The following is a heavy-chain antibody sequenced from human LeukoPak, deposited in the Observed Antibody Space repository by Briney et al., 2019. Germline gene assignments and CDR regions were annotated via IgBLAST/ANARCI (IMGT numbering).Heavy chain of an antibody. CDR1: GYTFTNYA. V-gene: IGHV1-3*01. J-gene: IGHJ4*02. CDR2: INAGNGNT. CDR3: ARARGRDNDFDY. D-gene: IGHD5-24*01. Sequence: GASVKVSCKASGYTFTNYAVHWVRQAPGQRLEWMGWINAGNGNTEYSQNFQDRVTITRDTSATTAYMELSSLRSEDTAVYYCARARGRDNDFDYWGQGTLATVSS.